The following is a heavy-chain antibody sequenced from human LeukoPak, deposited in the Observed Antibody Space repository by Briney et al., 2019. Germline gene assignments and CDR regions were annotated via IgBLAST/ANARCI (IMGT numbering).Heavy chain of an antibody. J-gene: IGHJ5*02. CDR3: AREWFGESWFDP. CDR1: GYSISSGYY. CDR2: IYHSGST. V-gene: IGHV4-38-2*02. D-gene: IGHD3-10*01. Sequence: SETLSLTCAVSGYSISSGYYWGWIRQPPGKGLEWIGSIYHSGSTYYNPSLKSRVTISVDTSKNQFSLKLSSVTAADTAVYYCAREWFGESWFDPWGQGTLVTVSS.